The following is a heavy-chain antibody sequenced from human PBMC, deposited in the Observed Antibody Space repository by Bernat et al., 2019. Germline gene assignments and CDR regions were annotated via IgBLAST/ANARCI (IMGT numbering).Heavy chain of an antibody. J-gene: IGHJ4*02. D-gene: IGHD2-2*01. CDR1: GFTFSAYA. CDR2: ISSSGGST. Sequence: EVQLLESGGGLVQPGGSLRLSCAASGFTFSAYARSWVRQAPGKGLEWVSAISSSGGSTSYADSVKGRFTISRDISKNTLYLQMNSLRAADTAIYYCAKDLYCSTTRCYWGQGTLVTVSS. CDR3: AKDLYCSTTRCY. V-gene: IGHV3-23*01.